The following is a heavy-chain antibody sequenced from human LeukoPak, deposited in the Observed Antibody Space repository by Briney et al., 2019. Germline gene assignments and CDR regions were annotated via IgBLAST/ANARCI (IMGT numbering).Heavy chain of an antibody. J-gene: IGHJ1*01. V-gene: IGHV4-59*01. D-gene: IGHD3-22*01. CDR1: GGSISSYY. Sequence: PSETLSLTCTVSGGSISSYYWSWIRQPPGKGLEGIGYIYYSGSTNYNPSLKRRVTISVDTSKNQFSLKLSSVTAADTAVYYCARTRAYYDSSGYYEYFQHWGQGTLVTVSS. CDR2: IYYSGST. CDR3: ARTRAYYDSSGYYEYFQH.